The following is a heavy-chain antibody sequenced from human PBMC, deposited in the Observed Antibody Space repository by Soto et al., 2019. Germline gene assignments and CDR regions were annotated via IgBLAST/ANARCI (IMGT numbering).Heavy chain of an antibody. J-gene: IGHJ4*01. CDR1: GFIFSSYE. D-gene: IGHD1-26*01. CDR3: ASRVGATYGRQHFDC. V-gene: IGHV3-48*03. Sequence: GGSLRLSCAASGFIFSSYEMNWVRQGPGRGLEWVSYITSSGTTKYYADSVKGRFTISRDNAKSSLYLQMNRLRDEDTAVYYCASRVGATYGRQHFDCLCQGNLVTIFS. CDR2: ITSSGTTK.